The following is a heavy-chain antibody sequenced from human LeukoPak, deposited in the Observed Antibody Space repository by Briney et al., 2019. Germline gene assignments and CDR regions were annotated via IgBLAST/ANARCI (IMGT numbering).Heavy chain of an antibody. D-gene: IGHD3-22*01. CDR3: AGDPPPYYYDSSGKARDVR. CDR1: GFSFSGHW. CDR2: ISPTGSTT. V-gene: IGHV3-74*01. Sequence: PGGSLRLSCIASGFSFSGHWMHWARQLPGKGLVWVSRISPTGSTTSYADSVKGRFTISRDNSKNTLYLQMNSLRAEDTAVYYCAGDPPPYYYDSSGKARDVRWGQGTLVTVSS. J-gene: IGHJ4*02.